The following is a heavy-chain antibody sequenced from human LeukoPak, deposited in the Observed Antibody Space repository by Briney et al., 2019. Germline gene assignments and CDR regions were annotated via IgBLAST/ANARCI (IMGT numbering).Heavy chain of an antibody. CDR3: AKEMGYCSSTSCPMGFDY. D-gene: IGHD2-2*01. J-gene: IGHJ4*02. Sequence: GGSLRLSCAASGFTFSSYSMNWVRQAPGKGLEWVSYISSSSSTIYYADSVKGRFTISRDNAKNTLYLQMNSLRAEDTAVYYCAKEMGYCSSTSCPMGFDYWGQGTLVTVSS. CDR1: GFTFSSYS. CDR2: ISSSSSTI. V-gene: IGHV3-48*01.